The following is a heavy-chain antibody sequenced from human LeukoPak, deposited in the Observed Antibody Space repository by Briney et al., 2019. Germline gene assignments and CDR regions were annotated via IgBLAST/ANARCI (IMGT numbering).Heavy chain of an antibody. CDR3: AKDRGSRWYEY. Sequence: GGSLRLSCAASGFTFSSYGMHWVRQAPGKGLEWVAVISYDGSNKYYADSVKGRFTISRDNSKNTLYLQMNSLRAEDTAVYYCAKDRGSRWYEYWGQGTLVTVSS. V-gene: IGHV3-30*18. J-gene: IGHJ4*02. CDR2: ISYDGSNK. D-gene: IGHD6-13*01. CDR1: GFTFSSYG.